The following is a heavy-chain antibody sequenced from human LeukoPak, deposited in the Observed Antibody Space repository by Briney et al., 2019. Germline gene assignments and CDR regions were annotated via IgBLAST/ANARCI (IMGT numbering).Heavy chain of an antibody. J-gene: IGHJ4*02. D-gene: IGHD3-22*01. CDR3: ARESKTYDGSGYYHDS. Sequence: SETLSLTCTVSGGSISSTTYYWTWIRQPAGKGLEWIGRIYTRGNIDHNPSLKSRITMPVDTSKNQFSLNFYSVTAADTAVYYCARESKTYDGSGYYHDSWGQGTLVTVSS. CDR1: GGSISSTTYY. CDR2: IYTRGNI. V-gene: IGHV4-61*02.